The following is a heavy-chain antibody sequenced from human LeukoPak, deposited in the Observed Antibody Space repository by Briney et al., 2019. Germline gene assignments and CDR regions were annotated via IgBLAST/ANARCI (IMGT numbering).Heavy chain of an antibody. D-gene: IGHD3-9*01. CDR2: IRSTDGAI. Sequence: PGGSLRLSCAASGFTFCLYSMNWVRHAPGKGLEWLSYIRSTDGAIAYADSVTGRFTISRDDAKNSLYLQMNSLRDEDTAVYYCARDRDWASDYWGRGTLITVSS. J-gene: IGHJ4*02. V-gene: IGHV3-48*02. CDR1: GFTFCLYS. CDR3: ARDRDWASDY.